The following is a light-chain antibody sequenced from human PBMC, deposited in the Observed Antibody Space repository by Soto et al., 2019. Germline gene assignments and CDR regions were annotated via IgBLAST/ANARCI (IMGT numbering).Light chain of an antibody. V-gene: IGKV3-20*01. CDR3: LQDINYPWT. Sequence: EIVLTQSPGTLSLSPGERATLSCRASQSVSSDYLAWYQQKPGQTPKVLIYRASSRATGIPDRFSGSGSGTDFTLTISSLQPEDSATYYCLQDINYPWTFGQGTKVEIK. CDR1: QSVSSDY. J-gene: IGKJ1*01. CDR2: RAS.